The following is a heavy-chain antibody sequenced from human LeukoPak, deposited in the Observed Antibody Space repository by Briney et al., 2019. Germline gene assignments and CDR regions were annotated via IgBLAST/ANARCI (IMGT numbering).Heavy chain of an antibody. CDR1: GYSFTSYW. CDR3: ARKRDSSDYYLDY. D-gene: IGHD3-22*01. CDR2: IYPGDSDT. Sequence: GESLKISCKGSGYSFTSYWIGWVRQMPGKGLQWMGIIYPGDSDTRYSPSFQGQVTISADKSISTAYLQWSSLKASDTAMYYCARKRDSSDYYLDYWGQGTLVTVSS. V-gene: IGHV5-51*01. J-gene: IGHJ4*02.